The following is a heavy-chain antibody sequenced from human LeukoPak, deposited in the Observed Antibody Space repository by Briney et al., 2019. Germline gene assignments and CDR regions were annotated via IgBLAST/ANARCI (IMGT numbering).Heavy chain of an antibody. Sequence: GGSLRLSCAASGFTFSSYSMNWVRQAPGKGLEWVSYISSSSSTMDYADSVKGRFTISRDNAKNSLYLQMNSLRAEDTALYYCVKDIQQWLSGFAAFDIWGQGTMVTVSS. CDR3: VKDIQQWLSGFAAFDI. CDR1: GFTFSSYS. D-gene: IGHD6-19*01. J-gene: IGHJ3*02. V-gene: IGHV3-48*01. CDR2: ISSSSSTM.